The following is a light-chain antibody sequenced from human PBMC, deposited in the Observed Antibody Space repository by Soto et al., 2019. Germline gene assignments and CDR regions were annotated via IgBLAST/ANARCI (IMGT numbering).Light chain of an antibody. Sequence: DTVLTQSPATLSVSQGARATLSCRASQNIKTNLAWYQPKPGQDPSILIYGAFTGATGIPARFSGGGSGTEFTLTISRLQTEDFATYYCQQATTFPLTFGEGTKVDIK. CDR3: QQATTFPLT. J-gene: IGKJ4*01. V-gene: IGKV3-15*01. CDR1: QNIKTN. CDR2: GAF.